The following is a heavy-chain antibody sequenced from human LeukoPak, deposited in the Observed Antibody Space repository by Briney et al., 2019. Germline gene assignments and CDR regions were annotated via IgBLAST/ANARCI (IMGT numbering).Heavy chain of an antibody. J-gene: IGHJ4*02. CDR3: ARAKLRYFD. CDR1: GVNLSSEW. Sequence: PGGFLMRSWSTPGVNLSSEWMDWGRQTPGKGLVWVSRINSDGSSTSYADSVKGRFTISRDNAKNTLYMQMNSLRAEDTAVYYCARAKLRYFDWGQGTLVTVSS. D-gene: IGHD3-9*01. CDR2: INSDGSST. V-gene: IGHV3-74*01.